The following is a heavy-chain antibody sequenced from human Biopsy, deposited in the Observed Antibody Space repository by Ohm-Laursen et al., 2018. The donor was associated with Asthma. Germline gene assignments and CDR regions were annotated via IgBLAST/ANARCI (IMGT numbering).Heavy chain of an antibody. Sequence: SLRLSCAASGFAVSRDHMFWVRQAPGKGLERVSVIYSGGTSHTADSVRGRFTVSRDYSKNTLYLQMHSLRAEDTAVYYCARGDSSNWSHYYFDYWAREPWSPSPQ. D-gene: IGHD3-22*01. V-gene: IGHV3-53*01. CDR3: ARGDSSNWSHYYFDY. J-gene: IGHJ4*02. CDR2: IYSGGTS. CDR1: GFAVSRDH.